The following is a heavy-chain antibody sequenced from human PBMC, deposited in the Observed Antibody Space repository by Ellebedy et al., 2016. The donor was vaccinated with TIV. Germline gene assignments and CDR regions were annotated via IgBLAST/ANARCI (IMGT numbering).Heavy chain of an antibody. CDR2: ISYSGGTT. J-gene: IGHJ3*02. CDR1: RFTFRSYA. CDR3: AKDYTDHDAFDI. Sequence: GESLKISCAASRFTFRSYAMSWVRQAPGKGLEWVSAISYSGGTTYYADSVKGRFTISRDNSRNTLYLQMNSLRAEDTAVYYCAKDYTDHDAFDIWGQGTKVTVSS. V-gene: IGHV3-23*01.